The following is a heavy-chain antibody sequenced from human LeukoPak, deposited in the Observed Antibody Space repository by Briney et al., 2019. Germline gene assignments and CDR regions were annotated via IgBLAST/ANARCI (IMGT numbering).Heavy chain of an antibody. D-gene: IGHD1-26*01. CDR3: ASLNGRVFDY. CDR1: GYSNSSGYY. J-gene: IGHJ4*02. CDR2: VSHSGTP. Sequence: SETLSLTCGVSGYSNSSGYYWGWIRQPPGKGLEWIGSVSHSGTPYYNPSLKSRLTISVDTSENQFSLKLTSVTAADTAVYHCASLNGRVFDYWGQGTLVTVSS. V-gene: IGHV4-38-2*01.